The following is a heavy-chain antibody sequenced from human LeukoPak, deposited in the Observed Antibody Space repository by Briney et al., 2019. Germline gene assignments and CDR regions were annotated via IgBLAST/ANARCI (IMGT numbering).Heavy chain of an antibody. Sequence: GGSLRLSCAASGFTFSSYAMSWVRQAPGKGLEWVSAISGSGGSTYYADSVKGRFTNSRDNSKNTLYLQMNSLRAEDTAVYYCATKTLFLFDYWGQGTLVTVSS. CDR1: GFTFSSYA. CDR2: ISGSGGST. J-gene: IGHJ4*02. CDR3: ATKTLFLFDY. V-gene: IGHV3-23*01.